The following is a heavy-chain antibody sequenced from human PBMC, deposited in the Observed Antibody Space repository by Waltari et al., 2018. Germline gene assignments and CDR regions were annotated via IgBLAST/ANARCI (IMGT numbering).Heavy chain of an antibody. Sequence: QVQLVQSGAEVKKPGASVKVSCKASGYTFTSYDINWVRQATGQGLEWMGWMXPDSGXTGYAQKFQGRVTXXXNTSISTAYMELSSLRSEDTAXXYCASTVTQRHTYYYYGMDVWGQGTT. V-gene: IGHV1-8*02. CDR1: GYTFTSYD. CDR2: MXPDSGXT. J-gene: IGHJ6*02. D-gene: IGHD4-17*01. CDR3: ASTVTQRHTYYYYGMDV.